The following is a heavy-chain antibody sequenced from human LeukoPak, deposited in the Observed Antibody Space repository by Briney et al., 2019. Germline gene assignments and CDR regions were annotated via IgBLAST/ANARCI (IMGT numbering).Heavy chain of an antibody. D-gene: IGHD3-3*01. CDR1: GYSFTSYW. Sequence: GESLKISCKGSGYSFTSYWIGRVRQMPGKGLEWMGIIYPGDSDTRYSPSFQGQVTISADKSISTAYLQWSSLKASDTAMYYCARGLRFLEDSYYFDYWGQGTLVTVSS. CDR2: IYPGDSDT. CDR3: ARGLRFLEDSYYFDY. J-gene: IGHJ4*02. V-gene: IGHV5-51*01.